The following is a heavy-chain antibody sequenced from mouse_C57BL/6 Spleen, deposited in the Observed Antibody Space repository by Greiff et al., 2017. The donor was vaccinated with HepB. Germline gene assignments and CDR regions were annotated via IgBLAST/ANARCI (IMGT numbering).Heavy chain of an antibody. V-gene: IGHV1-22*01. CDR2: INPNNGGT. D-gene: IGHD2-5*01. Sequence: VQLQQSGPELVKPGASVKMSCKASGYTFTDYSMHWVKQSHGKSLEWIGYINPNNGGTSYNQKFKGKATLTVNKSSSTAYMELRSLTSEDSAVYYCARYYSNYDYAMDYWGQGTSVTVSS. CDR3: ARYYSNYDYAMDY. CDR1: GYTFTDYS. J-gene: IGHJ4*01.